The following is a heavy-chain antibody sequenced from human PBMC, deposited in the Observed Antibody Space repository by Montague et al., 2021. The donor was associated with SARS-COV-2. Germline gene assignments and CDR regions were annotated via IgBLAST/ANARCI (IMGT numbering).Heavy chain of an antibody. CDR1: GFTFSDYY. CDR2: ISNSGSYT. J-gene: IGHJ4*02. D-gene: IGHD3-10*01. CDR3: AKLSLLWFGRPLDF. V-gene: IGHV3-11*03. Sequence: SLRLSFAASGFTFSDYYMSWIRQAPGKGLEWVSYISNSGSYTNYADSVKGRFTISRDNAKNSLYLQMNSLRAEDTAVYYCAKLSLLWFGRPLDFWGQGTLVTVSS.